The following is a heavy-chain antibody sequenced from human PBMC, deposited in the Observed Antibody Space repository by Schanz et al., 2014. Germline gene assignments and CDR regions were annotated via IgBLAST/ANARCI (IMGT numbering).Heavy chain of an antibody. D-gene: IGHD5-12*01. J-gene: IGHJ4*02. CDR1: GFTVNTNY. Sequence: EVQLVESGGGLIQPGGSLRLSCAVSGFTVNTNYMSWVRQAPGKGLEWISSMYINSGSTQYADSVKGRFIISRDSSKNTLFLQMNSLRAEDTAIYYCADPDIVAPSGNWGQGTQVTVSS. CDR3: ADPDIVAPSGN. CDR2: MYINSGST. V-gene: IGHV3-53*01.